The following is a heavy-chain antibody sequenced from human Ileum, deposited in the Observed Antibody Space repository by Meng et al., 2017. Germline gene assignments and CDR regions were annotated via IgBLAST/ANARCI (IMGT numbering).Heavy chain of an antibody. CDR3: ARIRGAD. CDR2: ISPDGGST. D-gene: IGHD3-10*01. J-gene: IGHJ4*02. Sequence: SCAASGFTFSSYWMYWVRQVPGKGLVWVSRISPDGGSTSYAESVKGRFTISRDNAKNTLYLQMNSLRVEDTAVYYCARIRGADWGQGILVTVSS. V-gene: IGHV3-74*01. CDR1: GFTFSSYW.